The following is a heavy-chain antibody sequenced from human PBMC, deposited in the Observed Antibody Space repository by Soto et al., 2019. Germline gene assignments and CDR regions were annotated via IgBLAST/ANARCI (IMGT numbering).Heavy chain of an antibody. CDR2: ISSSSSYI. CDR1: GFTFSSYS. D-gene: IGHD3-22*01. Sequence: GSLRLSCAASGFTFSSYSMNWARQAPWKGLEWVSSISSSSSYIYYADSVKGRFTISRDNAKNSLYLQMNSLRAEDTAVYYCARESTDYYDSSGYYYGAFDIWGQGTMVTVSS. CDR3: ARESTDYYDSSGYYYGAFDI. V-gene: IGHV3-21*01. J-gene: IGHJ3*02.